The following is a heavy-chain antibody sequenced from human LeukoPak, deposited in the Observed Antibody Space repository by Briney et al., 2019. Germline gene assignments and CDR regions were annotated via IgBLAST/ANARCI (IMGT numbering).Heavy chain of an antibody. V-gene: IGHV4-61*02. CDR3: ARHYYGSENYYFDF. CDR2: IHSSGTS. Sequence: SQTLSLTCTVSGGSINSGSYYWSWIRQPAGKGLEWIGRIHSSGTSNYKSSLKSRVTILVDTPRNQFSLKLTSVTAADTAVYYCARHYYGSENYYFDFWGQGTLVTVSS. D-gene: IGHD3-10*01. CDR1: GGSINSGSYY. J-gene: IGHJ4*02.